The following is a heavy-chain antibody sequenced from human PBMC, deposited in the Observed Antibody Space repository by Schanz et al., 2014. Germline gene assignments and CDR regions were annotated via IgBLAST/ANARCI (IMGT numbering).Heavy chain of an antibody. J-gene: IGHJ4*02. D-gene: IGHD6-19*01. CDR1: GFTFSSYA. Sequence: EVQLVESGGGLVQPGGSLRLSCAASGFTFSSYAMSWVRQAPGKGLEWVSPISGSGDGTYYADSVKGRFTISRDNSKNTLYLQMNSLRPEDTALYYCVGIHVAVAEAFYWGQGALVIVS. CDR2: ISGSGDGT. CDR3: VGIHVAVAEAFY. V-gene: IGHV3-23*04.